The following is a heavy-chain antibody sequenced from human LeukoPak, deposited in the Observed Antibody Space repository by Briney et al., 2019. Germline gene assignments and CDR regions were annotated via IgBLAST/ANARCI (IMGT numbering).Heavy chain of an antibody. Sequence: SETLSLTCAVYGGSFSGYYWSWIRQPPGKGLEWIGEINHSGSTNYNPSLKSRVTISVDTSKNRFALKLSSVTAADTAVYYCARGRSGYSSSWGGFDYWGQGTLVTVSS. CDR1: GGSFSGYY. CDR3: ARGRSGYSSSWGGFDY. CDR2: INHSGST. V-gene: IGHV4-34*01. D-gene: IGHD6-13*01. J-gene: IGHJ4*02.